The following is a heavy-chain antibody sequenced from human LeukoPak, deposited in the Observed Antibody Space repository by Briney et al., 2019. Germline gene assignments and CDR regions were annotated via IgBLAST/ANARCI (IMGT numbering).Heavy chain of an antibody. D-gene: IGHD6-19*01. Sequence: PGGSLRLSCVASGFTFSDYYMSWIRQAPGKGLEWVSYIRSSGTTIHYADSVEGRFTISRDNAKNSLYLQMNSLRAEDTAVYYCARDRGAVTDVFDYWGQGTLVTVSS. V-gene: IGHV3-11*04. CDR3: ARDRGAVTDVFDY. CDR2: IRSSGTTI. CDR1: GFTFSDYY. J-gene: IGHJ4*02.